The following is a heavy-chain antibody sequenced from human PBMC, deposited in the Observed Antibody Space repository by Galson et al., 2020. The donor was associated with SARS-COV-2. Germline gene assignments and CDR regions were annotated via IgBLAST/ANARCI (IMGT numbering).Heavy chain of an antibody. J-gene: IGHJ6*02. V-gene: IGHV1-69*13. D-gene: IGHD2-2*01. Sequence: SVKVSCKLSGGTFSSYAISWVRRAPGQGLEWMGGTIPIFGTPNYSQKFQGRVTITADESSSTAYMELSSRRSEDTAVYYCARAYTAVGMDVWGQGTTVTVSS. CDR1: GGTFSSYA. CDR2: TIPIFGTP. CDR3: ARAYTAVGMDV.